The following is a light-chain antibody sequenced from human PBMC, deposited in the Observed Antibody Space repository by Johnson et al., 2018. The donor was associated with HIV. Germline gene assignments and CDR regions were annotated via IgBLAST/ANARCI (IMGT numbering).Light chain of an antibody. Sequence: QSVLTQPPSVSAAPGQKVTVSCSGSSSNIGSNYVSWYQQLPGTAPKLLIYENNKRPSGIPDRFSGSKSGTSATLGITGLQTGDEADYYCGTWDSSLSAGIVVGTGTKVPVL. CDR2: ENN. V-gene: IGLV1-51*02. CDR3: GTWDSSLSAGIV. CDR1: SSNIGSNY. J-gene: IGLJ1*01.